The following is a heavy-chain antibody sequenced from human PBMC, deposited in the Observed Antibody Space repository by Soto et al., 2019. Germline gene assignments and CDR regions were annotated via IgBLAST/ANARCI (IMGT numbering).Heavy chain of an antibody. V-gene: IGHV1-18*01. D-gene: IGHD2-8*01. J-gene: IGHJ6*02. Sequence: EASVKVSCKASGYTFTSYGISWVRQAPGQGLEWMGWISAYNGNTNYAQKLQGRVTMTTDTSTSTAYMELRSLRSDDTAVYYCAREPLYCTNGVCYKPYYYYGTDVWGQGTTVTVSS. CDR3: AREPLYCTNGVCYKPYYYYGTDV. CDR2: ISAYNGNT. CDR1: GYTFTSYG.